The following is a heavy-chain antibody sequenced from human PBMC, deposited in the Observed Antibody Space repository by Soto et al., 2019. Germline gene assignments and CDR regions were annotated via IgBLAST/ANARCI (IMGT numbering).Heavy chain of an antibody. Sequence: EVQLVESGGGLVKPGGSLRLSCAASGFTFSSYSMNWVRQAPGKGLEWVSSISSSSSYIYYADSVKGRFTISRDNAKNSLYLQMNSLRAEDTAVYYCARGGDWGYAFDIWGQWTMVTVSS. CDR2: ISSSSSYI. V-gene: IGHV3-21*02. J-gene: IGHJ3*02. D-gene: IGHD7-27*01. CDR1: GFTFSSYS. CDR3: ARGGDWGYAFDI.